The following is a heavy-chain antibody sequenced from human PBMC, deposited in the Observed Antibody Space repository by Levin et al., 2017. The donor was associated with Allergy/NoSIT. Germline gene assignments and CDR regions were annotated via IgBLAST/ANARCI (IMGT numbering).Heavy chain of an antibody. CDR3: ARGGPLRYSSGSGYYDYGLDG. V-gene: IGHV4-34*01. J-gene: IGHJ6*02. Sequence: SETLSLTCAVYGGSFSGYYWTWIRQPPGKGLEWIAEINHSGSTNYNPSLESRVTISVDTSKNQFSLKLSSVTAADTAVYYCARGGPLRYSSGSGYYDYGLDGWVQGTTVTVSS. CDR2: INHSGST. D-gene: IGHD5-18*01. CDR1: GGSFSGYY.